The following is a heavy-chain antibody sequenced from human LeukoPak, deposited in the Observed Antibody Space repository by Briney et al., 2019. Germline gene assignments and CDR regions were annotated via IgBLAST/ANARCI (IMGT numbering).Heavy chain of an antibody. CDR2: ISDSGETT. CDR3: AKGNRIDFWYSGFDF. J-gene: IGHJ3*01. CDR1: GFNFSSYA. D-gene: IGHD3/OR15-3a*01. V-gene: IGHV3-23*01. Sequence: GGSLRLSCAAFGFNFSSYAMNWVRQAPGKGLECVSLISDSGETTYHSESVKGRFTISRDNSKNTLYLQMNSLRGEDTAIYFCAKGNRIDFWYSGFDFWGQGTMVAVSS.